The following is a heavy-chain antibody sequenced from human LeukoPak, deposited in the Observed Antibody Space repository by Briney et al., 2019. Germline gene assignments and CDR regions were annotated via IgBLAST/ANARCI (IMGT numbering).Heavy chain of an antibody. D-gene: IGHD6-19*01. CDR2: ISYDGSNK. Sequence: QPGRSLRLSCAASGFTFSSYGMHRVRQAPGKGLEWVAVISYDGSNKYYADSVKGRFTISRDNSKNTLYLQMNSLRAEDTAVYYCAKGGGWLPDYWGQGTLVTVSS. CDR1: GFTFSSYG. CDR3: AKGGGWLPDY. V-gene: IGHV3-30*18. J-gene: IGHJ4*02.